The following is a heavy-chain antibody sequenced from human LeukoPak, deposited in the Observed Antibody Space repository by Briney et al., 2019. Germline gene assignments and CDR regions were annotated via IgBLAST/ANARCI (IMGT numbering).Heavy chain of an antibody. CDR2: INHSGST. CDR3: AYSGSYYLVFDY. Sequence: SETLSLTCAVYGGSFSGYYWSWIRQPPGKGLGWIGEINHSGSTNYNPSLKSRVTISVDTSKNQFSLKLSSVTAADTAVYYCAYSGSYYLVFDYWGQGTLVTVSS. V-gene: IGHV4-34*01. J-gene: IGHJ4*02. CDR1: GGSFSGYY. D-gene: IGHD1-26*01.